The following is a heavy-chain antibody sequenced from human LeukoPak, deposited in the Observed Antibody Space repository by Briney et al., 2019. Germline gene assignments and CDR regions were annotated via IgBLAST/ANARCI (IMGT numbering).Heavy chain of an antibody. D-gene: IGHD6-19*01. CDR3: ARERVAVDYGMDV. CDR1: GYTLTSYA. V-gene: IGHV1-3*01. Sequence: ASVKVSCKAFGYTLTSYAMHWVRQAPGQRLEWMGWINAGNGNTKYSQKFQGRVTITRDTSASTAYMELSSLRSEDTAVYYCARERVAVDYGMDVWGQGTTVTVSS. CDR2: INAGNGNT. J-gene: IGHJ6*02.